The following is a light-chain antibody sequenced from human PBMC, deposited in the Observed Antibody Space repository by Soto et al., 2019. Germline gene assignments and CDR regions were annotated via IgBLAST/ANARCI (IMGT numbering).Light chain of an antibody. CDR3: QKYTDWPIN. CDR2: AAS. CDR1: QSINSN. J-gene: IGKJ5*01. Sequence: EIVMTQSPATLSVSPVDTPTIYCIASQSINSNLAWYQQQPGQAPRLLIYAASTRATAVPDRFSGSGSGTDFTLTITSLQSDDFAVYFCQKYTDWPINFGQGKRREIK. V-gene: IGKV3-15*01.